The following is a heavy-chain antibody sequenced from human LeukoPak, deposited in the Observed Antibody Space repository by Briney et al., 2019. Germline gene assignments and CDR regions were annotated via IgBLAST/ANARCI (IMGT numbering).Heavy chain of an antibody. CDR2: LDPDNGKP. D-gene: IGHD3-9*01. V-gene: IGHV1-24*01. CDR1: GSTLSELS. J-gene: IGHJ4*02. CDR3: STGPYYDVLTGYQDDY. Sequence: GASVKVSCKVSGSTLSELSIHWVRQAPGEGLEWMGGLDPDNGKPIYAQKFQDRVTMIEDTSTDTAYMELSSLRSEDTAVYFCSTGPYYDVLTGYQDDYWGQGTLVTVSS.